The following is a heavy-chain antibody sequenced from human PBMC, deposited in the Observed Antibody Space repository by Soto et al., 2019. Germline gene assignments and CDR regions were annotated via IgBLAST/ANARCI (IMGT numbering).Heavy chain of an antibody. CDR1: GGTFSSYA. CDR2: IIPIFGTA. V-gene: IGHV1-69*13. D-gene: IGHD3-22*01. CDR3: ARVSYYDSSGPNWFDP. J-gene: IGHJ5*02. Sequence: PVKVSCKASGGTFSSYAISWVRQAPGQGLEWMGGIIPIFGTANYAQKFQGRVTITADESTSTAYMELSSLRSEDTAVYYCARVSYYDSSGPNWFDPWGQGTLVTVSS.